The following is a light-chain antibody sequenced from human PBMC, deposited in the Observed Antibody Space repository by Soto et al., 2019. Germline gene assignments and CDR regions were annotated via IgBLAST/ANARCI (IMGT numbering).Light chain of an antibody. CDR2: EVS. CDR1: SSDVGAYNY. J-gene: IGLJ3*02. Sequence: QSALTQPPSASGSLGQSVTISCTGTSSDVGAYNYVSWYQQHPGKAPKLIIYEVSKRPSGVPDRFSGSKSGNTASLTVSGLQAEDEADYYCSSSTSSNTLVFGGGTKLTVL. V-gene: IGLV2-8*01. CDR3: SSSTSSNTLV.